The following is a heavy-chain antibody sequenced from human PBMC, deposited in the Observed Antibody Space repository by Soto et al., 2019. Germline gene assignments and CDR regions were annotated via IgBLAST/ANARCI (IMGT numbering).Heavy chain of an antibody. D-gene: IGHD3-10*01. V-gene: IGHV3-30*18. Sequence: GGSLRLSCAASGFTFSSYGMHWVRQAPGKGLEWVAVISYDGSNKYYADSVKGRFTISRDNSKSTLYLQMNSLRAEDTAVYYCAKDPESGSYYFYGMDVWGQGTTVTVSS. CDR2: ISYDGSNK. CDR1: GFTFSSYG. J-gene: IGHJ6*02. CDR3: AKDPESGSYYFYGMDV.